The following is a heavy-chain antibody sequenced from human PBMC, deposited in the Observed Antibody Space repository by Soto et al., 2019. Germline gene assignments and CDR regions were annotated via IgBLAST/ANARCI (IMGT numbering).Heavy chain of an antibody. V-gene: IGHV3-23*01. CDR2: INNGGDNI. D-gene: IGHD2-2*01. CDR1: GFTFNNYA. J-gene: IGHJ4*02. Sequence: EVQLLESGGGLLQPGGSLRLSCAASGFTFNNYAMSWVRQAPGKGLEWVSSINNGGDNIYYADSVKGRFTISRDKSKSTLYLQMNTLRAEDTAVYYCAKTFLARYCSSSICYDPADYFDYWGQGTLVTVSS. CDR3: AKTFLARYCSSSICYDPADYFDY.